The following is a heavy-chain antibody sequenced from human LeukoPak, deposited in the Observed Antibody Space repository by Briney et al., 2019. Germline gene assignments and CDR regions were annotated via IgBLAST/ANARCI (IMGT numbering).Heavy chain of an antibody. CDR3: AKVGLPDALINWIDS. Sequence: GGSLSLSCAASGFTFSRHGMHWARHAPGKGLKWVAGMSKDGATIRYEGSVEGRFTISRDNSKNTVYLQMNSLRAEDTAVYYCAKVGLPDALINWIDSWGQGTLVTVSS. CDR2: MSKDGATI. V-gene: IGHV3-30*18. CDR1: GFTFSRHG. D-gene: IGHD2-2*01. J-gene: IGHJ5*01.